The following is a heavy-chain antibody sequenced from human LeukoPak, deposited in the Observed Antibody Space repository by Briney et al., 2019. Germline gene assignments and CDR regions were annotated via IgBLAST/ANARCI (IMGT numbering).Heavy chain of an antibody. CDR3: AAHLGIAAAGTFDY. Sequence: GGSLRLSCAASGFTFSSYWMHWVRQAPGKGLEWVSAISGSGGSTYYADSVKGRFTISRDNSKNTLYLQMNSLRAEDTAVYYCAAHLGIAAAGTFDYWGQGTLVTVSS. CDR1: GFTFSSYW. V-gene: IGHV3-23*01. D-gene: IGHD6-13*01. J-gene: IGHJ4*02. CDR2: ISGSGGST.